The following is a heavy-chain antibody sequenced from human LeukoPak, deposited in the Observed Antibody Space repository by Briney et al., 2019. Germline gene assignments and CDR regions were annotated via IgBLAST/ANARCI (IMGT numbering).Heavy chain of an antibody. J-gene: IGHJ4*02. CDR1: GFTFSSYG. V-gene: IGHV3-30*18. CDR2: ISYDGSNK. D-gene: IGHD6-13*01. CDR3: AKGGIAAGY. Sequence: GGSLRLSCAASGFTFSSYGMHWVRQAPGKGLEWVAVISYDGSNKYCADSVKGRFTISRDNSKNTLYLQMNSLRAEDTAVYYCAKGGIAAGYWGQGTLVTVSS.